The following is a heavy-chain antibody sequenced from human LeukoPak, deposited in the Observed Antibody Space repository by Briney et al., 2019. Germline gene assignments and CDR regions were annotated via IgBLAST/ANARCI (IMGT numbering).Heavy chain of an antibody. J-gene: IGHJ4*02. Sequence: SSETLSLTCTVSGGSISSYYWTWIRQPPGKGLEWIGEINDSGSISYNPSLKSRLTISVDTSKNQFSLKLTSVTAADTAVYYCATGGGGPRCRDWGQGTLVTVSS. D-gene: IGHD3-16*01. CDR1: GGSISSYY. CDR2: INDSGSI. CDR3: ATGGGGPRCRD. V-gene: IGHV4-34*01.